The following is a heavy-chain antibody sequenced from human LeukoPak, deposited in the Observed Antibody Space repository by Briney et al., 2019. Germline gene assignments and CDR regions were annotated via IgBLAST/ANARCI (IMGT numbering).Heavy chain of an antibody. D-gene: IGHD2/OR15-2a*01. CDR3: AGHHPRNTVDF. Sequence: SETLSLTCTVSGGSISSCYWSWIRQPPGKGLEWIAYDIGSINYNPSLKSRVTISLDTSKNQFSLKLSSVTAADTAVYYCAGHHPRNTVDFWGQGTLVTVSS. V-gene: IGHV4-59*08. CDR1: GGSISSCY. CDR2: DIGSI. J-gene: IGHJ4*02.